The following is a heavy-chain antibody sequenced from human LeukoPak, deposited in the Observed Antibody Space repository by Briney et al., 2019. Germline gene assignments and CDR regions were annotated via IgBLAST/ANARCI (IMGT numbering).Heavy chain of an antibody. V-gene: IGHV3-23*01. CDR2: ISGSGGST. CDR3: AREGKWLQLRYFDY. Sequence: GGSLRLSCAASGFTLSNYAMSWVRQAPGKGLEWVSAISGSGGSTYYADSVKGRFTISRDTSNNTLYLQMNSLRADDTAVYYCAREGKWLQLRYFDYWGQGTLVTVSS. CDR1: GFTLSNYA. J-gene: IGHJ4*02. D-gene: IGHD5-24*01.